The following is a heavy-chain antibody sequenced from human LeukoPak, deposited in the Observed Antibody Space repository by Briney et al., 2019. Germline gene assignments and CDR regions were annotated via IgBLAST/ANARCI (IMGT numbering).Heavy chain of an antibody. V-gene: IGHV5-51*01. CDR1: GYSFTSYW. J-gene: IGHJ4*02. Sequence: HGESLKISCKGSGYSFTSYWIGWVRQMPGKGLEWMGIIYPGDSDTRYSPSFQGQVTISADKSISTAYLQWSSLKASDTAMYYCARHGYSSGWYEGYFDYWGQGTLVTVSS. D-gene: IGHD6-19*01. CDR3: ARHGYSSGWYEGYFDY. CDR2: IYPGDSDT.